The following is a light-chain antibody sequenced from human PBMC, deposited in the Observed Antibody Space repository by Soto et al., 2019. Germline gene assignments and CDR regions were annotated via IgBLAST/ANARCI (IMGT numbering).Light chain of an antibody. Sequence: DIQMTQSPSTLSASVGDRVTITCRASQSISSWLAWYQQKPGKAPKLLIYKASSLESGVPSRFSGSGSGTEFNHTVRGLETDDFAAYYCQQYNSYSQTFGQGTKVEIK. V-gene: IGKV1-5*03. CDR3: QQYNSYSQT. CDR1: QSISSW. J-gene: IGKJ1*01. CDR2: KAS.